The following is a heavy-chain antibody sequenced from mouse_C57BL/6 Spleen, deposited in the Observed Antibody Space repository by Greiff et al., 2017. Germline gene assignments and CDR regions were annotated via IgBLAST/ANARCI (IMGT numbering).Heavy chain of an antibody. D-gene: IGHD2-12*01. CDR1: GYTFTDYE. J-gene: IGHJ3*01. V-gene: IGHV1-15*01. CDR3: TTAYYSLAWFAY. CDR2: IDPETGGT. Sequence: QVQLQQSGAELVRPGASVTLSCKASGYTFTDYEMHWVKHTPVHGLEWIGAIDPETGGTAYNQKFKGKAILTADKSSSTAYMELRSLTSEDSAVYYCTTAYYSLAWFAYWGQGTLVTVSA.